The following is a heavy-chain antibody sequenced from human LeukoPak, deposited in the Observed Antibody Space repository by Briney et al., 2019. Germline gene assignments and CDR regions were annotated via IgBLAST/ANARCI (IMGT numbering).Heavy chain of an antibody. D-gene: IGHD3-10*01. CDR3: AKLVRGVVVPYYDC. CDR2: ISGSGGST. J-gene: IGHJ4*02. CDR1: GFTFSIYP. Sequence: GGSLRLSCAASGFTFSIYPMSWVRQAPGKGLEWVSAISGSGGSTYYADSVKGRFTISRDNSKNTLYLQMNSLRAEDTAVYYCAKLVRGVVVPYYDCWGQGTLVTVSS. V-gene: IGHV3-23*01.